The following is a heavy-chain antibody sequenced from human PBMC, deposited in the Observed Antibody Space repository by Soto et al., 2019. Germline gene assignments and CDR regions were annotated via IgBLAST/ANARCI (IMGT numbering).Heavy chain of an antibody. J-gene: IGHJ3*01. V-gene: IGHV3-23*01. CDR3: AKARRTWVVPADDSFDV. D-gene: IGHD2-2*01. CDR1: GFTLTTRS. Sequence: GGSLRLSCVASGFTLTTRSMNWVRQAPGKGLEWVSVVSGSGTTINYADSVKGRFTISRDDSKNTLYLQMNSLRAEDTALYYCAKARRTWVVPADDSFDVWGQGTMVTVSS. CDR2: VSGSGTTI.